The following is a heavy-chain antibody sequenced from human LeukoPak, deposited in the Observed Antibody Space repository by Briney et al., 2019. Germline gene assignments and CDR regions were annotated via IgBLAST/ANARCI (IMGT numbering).Heavy chain of an antibody. J-gene: IGHJ6*03. D-gene: IGHD5-18*01. V-gene: IGHV1-69*13. Sequence: SVKVSCKASRGTFTSYAISWVRQAPGQGREWMGGIIPIFGTANYAQKFQGRVTITADEPTSTAYMELYSLRSEDTAVHFCARDRGYSYAKKSSNYYYMDVWGKGPTVTISS. CDR3: ARDRGYSYAKKSSNYYYMDV. CDR1: RGTFTSYA. CDR2: IIPIFGTA.